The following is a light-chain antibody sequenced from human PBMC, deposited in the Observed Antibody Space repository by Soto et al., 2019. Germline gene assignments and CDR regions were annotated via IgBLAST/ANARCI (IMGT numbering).Light chain of an antibody. J-gene: IGKJ4*01. CDR3: QQYGDSPLT. CDR1: QSVSSSY. Sequence: PVEIVTLSCSASQSVSSSYLTWYQQKPGQAPRLLIYGASTRATGIPDRFSGSGSETDFTLTISRLEPEDFAVYYCQQYGDSPLTFGGGTKVDIK. V-gene: IGKV3-20*01. CDR2: GAS.